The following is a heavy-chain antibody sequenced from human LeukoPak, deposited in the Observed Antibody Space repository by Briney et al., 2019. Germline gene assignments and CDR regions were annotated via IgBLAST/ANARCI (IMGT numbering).Heavy chain of an antibody. CDR2: FDPADGET. J-gene: IGHJ5*02. CDR3: QKTAYEILTGRNPNRFDP. CDR1: AYTLTELS. D-gene: IGHD3-9*01. Sequence: GASVKVSCKVSAYTLTELSMHWVRQAPGKGLECMEGFDPADGETIYAQKFQGRVTMTEDTSTDTAYMELSSLRSEDTVFYFKQKTAYEILTGRNPNRFDPWGQGTLVTVSS. V-gene: IGHV1-24*01.